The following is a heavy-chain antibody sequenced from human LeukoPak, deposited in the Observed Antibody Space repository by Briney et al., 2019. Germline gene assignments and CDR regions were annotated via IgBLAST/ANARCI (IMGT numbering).Heavy chain of an antibody. J-gene: IGHJ4*02. CDR3: ARTPPGGLIDY. CDR2: ISYDGSNK. D-gene: IGHD3-10*01. CDR1: GFTFSSYA. Sequence: GGSLRLSCAASGFTFSSYAMHWVRQAPGKGLEWVAVISYDGSNKYYADSVKGRFTISRDNSKNTLYLQMNSLTSEDTAVYYCARTPPGGLIDYWGQGTLVTVSS. V-gene: IGHV3-30*04.